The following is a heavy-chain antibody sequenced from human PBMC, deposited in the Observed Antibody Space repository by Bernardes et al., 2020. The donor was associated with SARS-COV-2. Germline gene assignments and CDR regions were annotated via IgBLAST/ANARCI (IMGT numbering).Heavy chain of an antibody. V-gene: IGHV3-7*01. CDR2: INEDGSQK. J-gene: IGHJ6*02. D-gene: IGHD3-10*01. Sequence: GGSLRLSCAASGFIFSDFWMTWVRQAPGKGLEWVANINEDGSQKYYVDSVKGRFSISRDNAKNTLYLQMNSLRAEDTAVYYCASVMATWDRGLFSNTYYFYGMDVWGQGTTVTVSS. CDR1: GFIFSDFW. CDR3: ASVMATWDRGLFSNTYYFYGMDV.